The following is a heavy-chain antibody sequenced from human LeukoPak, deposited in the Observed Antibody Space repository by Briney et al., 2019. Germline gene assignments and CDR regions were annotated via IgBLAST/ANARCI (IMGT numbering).Heavy chain of an antibody. CDR3: AREACSGGSCYSGYFDY. V-gene: IGHV3-23*01. Sequence: PGGSLRLSCAASGFTFSSYAISWVRQAPGKGLEWVSGISGSGGNTYYADSVKGRFTISRDNSKNTLYLQMNSPRAEDTAVYYCAREACSGGSCYSGYFDYWGQGTLVTVSS. J-gene: IGHJ4*02. D-gene: IGHD2-15*01. CDR1: GFTFSSYA. CDR2: ISGSGGNT.